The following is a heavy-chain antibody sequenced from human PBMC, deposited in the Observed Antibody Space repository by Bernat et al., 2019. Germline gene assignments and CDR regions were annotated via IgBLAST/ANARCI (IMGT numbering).Heavy chain of an antibody. CDR1: GYSFTSYW. V-gene: IGHV5-10-1*03. J-gene: IGHJ6*02. Sequence: EVQLVQSGAEVKKPGESLRISCKGSGYSFTSYWISWVRQMPGKGLEWMGRIDPSDSYTNYSPSFQGHVAISADKSISTAYLQWSSLKASDTAMYYCARHEDSYCSGGSCYSYYDYYGMDVWGQGTTVTVSS. D-gene: IGHD2-15*01. CDR2: IDPSDSYT. CDR3: ARHEDSYCSGGSCYSYYDYYGMDV.